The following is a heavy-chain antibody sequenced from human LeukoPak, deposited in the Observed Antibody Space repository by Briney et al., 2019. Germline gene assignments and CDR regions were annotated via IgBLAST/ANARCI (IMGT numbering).Heavy chain of an antibody. Sequence: PGGSLRLSCAASGFTFSRSGMHWVRQAPGKGLEWVAGISSDGSDQDHADSVKGRFTSSRDNPKNTLYLQMNSLRAEDTAVYYCAKYGSGNYMYYYGMDVWGQGTTVTVSS. CDR3: AKYGSGNYMYYYGMDV. J-gene: IGHJ6*02. D-gene: IGHD1-26*01. CDR2: ISSDGSDQ. CDR1: GFTFSRSG. V-gene: IGHV3-30*18.